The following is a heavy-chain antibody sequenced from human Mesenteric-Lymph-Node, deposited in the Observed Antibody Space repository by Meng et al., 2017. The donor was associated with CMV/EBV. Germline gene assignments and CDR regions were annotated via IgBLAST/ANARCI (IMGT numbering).Heavy chain of an antibody. CDR2: ISGNGVNT. D-gene: IGHD1-1*01. J-gene: IGHJ4*02. CDR3: VKISPHAGPSN. V-gene: IGHV3-23*01. Sequence: GESLKISCAASGFTFSSYAMSWVRQAPGMGLEWVSAISGNGVNTYYADSVKGRFTISRDNSKNTLHLQMNSLRAEDMAIYYCVKISPHAGPSNWGQGTLVTVSS. CDR1: GFTFSSYA.